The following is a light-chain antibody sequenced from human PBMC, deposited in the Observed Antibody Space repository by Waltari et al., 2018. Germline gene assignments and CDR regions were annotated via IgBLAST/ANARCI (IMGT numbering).Light chain of an antibody. CDR2: DAS. CDR1: QSVSSY. Sequence: EIVLTQSPATLSVSPGERATLSCRASQSVSSYLAWYQQKPGQAPRVLIYDASNRATGIPARFSGSGSGTDFTLTISSLEPEDFAVYYCQQRSNWPRTFGQGTKVEIK. CDR3: QQRSNWPRT. V-gene: IGKV3-11*01. J-gene: IGKJ1*01.